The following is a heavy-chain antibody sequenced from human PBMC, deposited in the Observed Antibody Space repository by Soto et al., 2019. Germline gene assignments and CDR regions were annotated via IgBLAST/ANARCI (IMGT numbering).Heavy chain of an antibody. J-gene: IGHJ4*02. D-gene: IGHD3-10*01. CDR2: INHSGST. CDR1: GGSFSGYY. Sequence: PSETLSLTCAVYGGSFSGYYWSWIRQPPGKGLEWIGEINHSGSTNYNPSLKSRVTISVDTSKNQFSLKLSSVTAADTAVYYCESLYGRRNLHWGQGTLVTVSS. CDR3: ESLYGRRNLH. V-gene: IGHV4-34*01.